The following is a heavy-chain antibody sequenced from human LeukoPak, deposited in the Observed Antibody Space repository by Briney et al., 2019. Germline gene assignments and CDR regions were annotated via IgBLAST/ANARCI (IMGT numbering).Heavy chain of an antibody. CDR2: IYYNGNT. Sequence: PSGTLSLTCTLSGASLCRSYWSWVRDPPGKRLEWSGFIYYNGNTNSNPSLKSRVTISVDTSKNQFSLKLTSVTAADTAVYYCVRGNYDNRGYSNAFDIWGQGAMVTVSS. CDR3: VRGNYDNRGYSNAFDI. D-gene: IGHD3-22*01. V-gene: IGHV4-59*01. CDR1: GASLCRSY. J-gene: IGHJ3*02.